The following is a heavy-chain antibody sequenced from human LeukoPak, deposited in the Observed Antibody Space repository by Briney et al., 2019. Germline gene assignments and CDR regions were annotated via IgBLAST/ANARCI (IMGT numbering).Heavy chain of an antibody. Sequence: GGSLRLSCAASGFTFSSYAMSWVHQAPGKGLEWVSAISGSGGSTYYADSVKGRFTISRDNSKNTLYLQMNSLRAEDTAVYYCAKDRVRAVAGTRIDYWGQGTLVTVSS. CDR2: ISGSGGST. V-gene: IGHV3-23*01. CDR3: AKDRVRAVAGTRIDY. J-gene: IGHJ4*02. D-gene: IGHD6-19*01. CDR1: GFTFSSYA.